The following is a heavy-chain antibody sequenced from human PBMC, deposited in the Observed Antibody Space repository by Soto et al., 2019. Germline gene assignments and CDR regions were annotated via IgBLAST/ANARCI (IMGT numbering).Heavy chain of an antibody. J-gene: IGHJ6*02. Sequence: SETLSLTCGVSGGSINSGGYSSSWIRQPTGKGLEWIGYIYHSGSTNYNPSLKSRVTISVDRSKNQFSLKLTSVTAADTAVYYCARGGWDLPPYYYYYGMDVWGQGTTVTVSS. V-gene: IGHV4-61*08. CDR2: IYHSGST. CDR3: ARGGWDLPPYYYYYGMDV. CDR1: GGSINSGGYS. D-gene: IGHD1-26*01.